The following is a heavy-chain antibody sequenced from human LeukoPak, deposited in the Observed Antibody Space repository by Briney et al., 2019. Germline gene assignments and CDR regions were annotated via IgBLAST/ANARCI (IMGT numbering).Heavy chain of an antibody. V-gene: IGHV1-46*01. Sequence: ASVKVSCKASGYTFSNYYMHWVRQAPGQGLEWMGIINPSGGSTSYAQKFQGRVTMTRDTSTSTVYMELCSLRSEDTAVYYCARDRGQQQLVLIDPWGQGALVTVSS. D-gene: IGHD6-13*01. CDR1: GYTFSNYY. J-gene: IGHJ5*02. CDR3: ARDRGQQQLVLIDP. CDR2: INPSGGST.